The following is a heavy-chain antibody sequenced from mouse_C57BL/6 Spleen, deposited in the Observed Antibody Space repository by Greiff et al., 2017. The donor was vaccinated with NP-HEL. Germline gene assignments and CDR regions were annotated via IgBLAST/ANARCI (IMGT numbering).Heavy chain of an antibody. V-gene: IGHV5-17*01. Sequence: EVKLVESGGGLVKPGGSLKLSCEASGFTFSDYGMHWVRQAPEKGLEWVAYISSGSSTIYYADTVKGRFTISRDNAKNTLCLQMTSLRSEDTAMYYCARGAVYFDYWGQGTTLTVSS. D-gene: IGHD3-3*01. J-gene: IGHJ2*01. CDR2: ISSGSSTI. CDR3: ARGAVYFDY. CDR1: GFTFSDYG.